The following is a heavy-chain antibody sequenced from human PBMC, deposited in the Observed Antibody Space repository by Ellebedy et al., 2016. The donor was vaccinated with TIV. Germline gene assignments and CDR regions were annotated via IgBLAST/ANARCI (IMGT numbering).Heavy chain of an antibody. CDR1: GGSFSGYY. D-gene: IGHD2-2*01. Sequence: SETLSLXXAVYGGSFSGYYWSWIRQPPGKGLEWIGEINHSGSTNYNPSLKSRVTISVDTSKNQLSLKLSSVTAADTAVYYCARLPAANAPFDYWGQGTLVTVSS. CDR3: ARLPAANAPFDY. V-gene: IGHV4-34*01. J-gene: IGHJ4*02. CDR2: INHSGST.